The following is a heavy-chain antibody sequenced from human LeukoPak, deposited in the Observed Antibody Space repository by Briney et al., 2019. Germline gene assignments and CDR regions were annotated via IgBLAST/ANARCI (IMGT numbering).Heavy chain of an antibody. CDR3: ARVRCSSTSCYNDY. V-gene: IGHV1-2*02. D-gene: IGHD2-2*02. Sequence: ASVKVSCKASGYTFTGYYMHWVRQAPGQGLEWMGWINPNSGGTNYAQKFQGRVTMTRDTSISTAYMELSRLRYDDTAVYYCARVRCSSTSCYNDYRGQGTLVTVSS. J-gene: IGHJ4*02. CDR2: INPNSGGT. CDR1: GYTFTGYY.